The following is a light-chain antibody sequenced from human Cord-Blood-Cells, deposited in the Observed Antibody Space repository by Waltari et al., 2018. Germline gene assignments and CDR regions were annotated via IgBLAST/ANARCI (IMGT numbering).Light chain of an antibody. Sequence: EIVLTQSPGTLSLSPGERATLSCRASQSVSSSYLAWYQQKPGQAPRLLIDGASSSATGIPDRFSGSGSATDFTLTISRLEPEYFAVYYCQQYGSSPWTFGQGTKVEIK. V-gene: IGKV3-20*01. CDR1: QSVSSSY. CDR2: GAS. CDR3: QQYGSSPWT. J-gene: IGKJ1*01.